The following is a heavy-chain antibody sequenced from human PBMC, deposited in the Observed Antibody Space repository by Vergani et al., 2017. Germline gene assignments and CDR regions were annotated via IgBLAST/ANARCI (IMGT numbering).Heavy chain of an antibody. CDR2: IRFDGSNK. D-gene: IGHD2-21*01. V-gene: IGHV3-30*02. CDR1: GFAFDTYG. Sequence: QVQLVESGGGVVQPGGSLKLSCVASGFAFDTYGMHWVRQAPGKGLEWVAFIRFDGSNKFYSDSVKGRFSIDRDNSKKTHYLQMSGLTGDDTAMYYCARDELRDAFDLWGQGTLVIVSS. CDR3: ARDELRDAFDL. J-gene: IGHJ3*01.